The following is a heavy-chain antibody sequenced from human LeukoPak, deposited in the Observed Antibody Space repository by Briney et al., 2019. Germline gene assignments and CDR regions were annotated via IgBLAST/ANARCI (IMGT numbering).Heavy chain of an antibody. D-gene: IGHD2-15*01. V-gene: IGHV1-18*01. J-gene: IGHJ4*02. CDR3: ARDWCKGGSCYSGDY. CDR2: ISAYNGNT. CDR1: GYTFTSYG. Sequence: ASVKVSCKASGYTFTSYGISWVRQAPGQGLEWMGWISAYNGNTNYAQKFQGRVTITADKSTSTAYMELSSLRSEDTAVYYCARDWCKGGSCYSGDYWGQGTLVTVSS.